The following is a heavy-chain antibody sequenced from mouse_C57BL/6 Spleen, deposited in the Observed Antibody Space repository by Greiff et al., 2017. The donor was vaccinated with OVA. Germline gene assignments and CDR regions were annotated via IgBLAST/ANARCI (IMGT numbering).Heavy chain of an antibody. J-gene: IGHJ3*01. CDR2: ISGGGGHT. V-gene: IGHV5-9*01. D-gene: IGHD2-4*01. Sequence: EVKLMESGGGLVKPGGSLKLSCAASGFTFSSYTMSWVRQTPEKRLEWVATISGGGGHTYYPDSVKGRFTISRDNAKNTLYLQMSSLRSEDTALYYCASVFYDYDGFAYWGQGTLVTVSA. CDR1: GFTFSSYT. CDR3: ASVFYDYDGFAY.